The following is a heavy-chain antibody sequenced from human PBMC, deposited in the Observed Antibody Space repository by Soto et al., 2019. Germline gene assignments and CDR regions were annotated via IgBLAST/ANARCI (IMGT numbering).Heavy chain of an antibody. V-gene: IGHV4-4*02. CDR1: GGSIRSSNW. D-gene: IGHD4-17*01. Sequence: QVQLQESGPGLVKPSGTLSLTCAVSGGSIRSSNWWSCVRQPQGKVLEWIGEIYHSGSNNYNPSHKSRVTISVDKCKNQFSLKLSSVTAADTAVYYCARDQDYGSNYFDLWGRGTLGTVSS. J-gene: IGHJ2*01. CDR3: ARDQDYGSNYFDL. CDR2: IYHSGSN.